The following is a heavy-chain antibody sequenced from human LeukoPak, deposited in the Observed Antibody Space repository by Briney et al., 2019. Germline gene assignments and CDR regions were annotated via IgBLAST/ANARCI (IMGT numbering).Heavy chain of an antibody. CDR3: IRDEALWRLDY. CDR2: IDERGTNA. CDR1: GFTFSNHW. Sequence: GGSLRLSCTASGFTFSNHWMHWVRQTPGEGLVWVSRIDERGTNAMYADSVKGRFSISRDNAKNTVNLQMNSLRAEDTGVYYCIRDEALWRLDYWGQGTLVTVS. V-gene: IGHV3-74*03. D-gene: IGHD2-21*01. J-gene: IGHJ4*02.